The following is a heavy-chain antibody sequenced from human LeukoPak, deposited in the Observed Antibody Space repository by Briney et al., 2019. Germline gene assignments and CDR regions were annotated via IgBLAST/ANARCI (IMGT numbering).Heavy chain of an antibody. Sequence: PSETLSLTCAVSGGSISSGGSSWSWIRQPPGKGLEWIGYINHSGSTNYNPSLKSRVTISVDTSKNQFSLKLSSVTAADTAVCYCASSSLAAAEYYFDYWGQGTLVTVSS. V-gene: IGHV4-30-2*01. CDR2: INHSGST. CDR3: ASSSLAAAEYYFDY. J-gene: IGHJ4*02. CDR1: GGSISSGGSS. D-gene: IGHD6-13*01.